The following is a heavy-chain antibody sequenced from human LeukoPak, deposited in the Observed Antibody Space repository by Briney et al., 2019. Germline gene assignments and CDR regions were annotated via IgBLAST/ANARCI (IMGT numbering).Heavy chain of an antibody. J-gene: IGHJ4*02. Sequence: QAGGSLRLSCAAFGFTFSGSPMHWVRQASGKGLEWVGRIRTKATSYDAAYAASVKGRFTISRDDSKNTAYLQMNSLKTEDTAMYYCSREGCGATGCYTNDYWGQGTLVTVSS. D-gene: IGHD2-21*01. CDR2: IRTKATSYDA. CDR3: SREGCGATGCYTNDY. CDR1: GFTFSGSP. V-gene: IGHV3-73*01.